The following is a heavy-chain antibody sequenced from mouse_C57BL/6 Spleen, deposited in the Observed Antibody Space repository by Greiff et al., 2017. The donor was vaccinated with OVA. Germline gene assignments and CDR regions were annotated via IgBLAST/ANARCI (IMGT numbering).Heavy chain of an antibody. Sequence: QVQLKQPGAELVRPGSSVKLSCKASGYTFTSYWMHWVKQRPIQGLEWIGNIDPSDSETHYNQKFKDKATLTVDKSSSTAYMQLSSLTSEDSAVYYCARFGTDYAMDYWGQGTSVTVSS. CDR2: IDPSDSET. J-gene: IGHJ4*01. CDR3: ARFGTDYAMDY. D-gene: IGHD3-1*01. CDR1: GYTFTSYW. V-gene: IGHV1-52*01.